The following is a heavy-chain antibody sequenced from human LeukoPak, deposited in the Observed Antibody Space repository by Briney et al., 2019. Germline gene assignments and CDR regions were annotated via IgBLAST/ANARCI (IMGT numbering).Heavy chain of an antibody. V-gene: IGHV1-18*01. CDR1: GYTFTSYG. J-gene: IGHJ4*02. CDR3: ARGSLSVAATRGEPPSFDY. Sequence: GASVKVSCKASGYTFTSYGISWVRQAPGQGLEWMGWISTYNGNTNYAQKLQGRVTMTIDTSTSTAYMELRSLRSDDTAVYYCARGSLSVAATRGEPPSFDYWGQGTLVTVSS. CDR2: ISTYNGNT. D-gene: IGHD2-15*01.